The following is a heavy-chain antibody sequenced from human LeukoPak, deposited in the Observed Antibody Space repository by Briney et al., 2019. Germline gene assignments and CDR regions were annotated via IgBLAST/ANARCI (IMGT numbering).Heavy chain of an antibody. J-gene: IGHJ4*02. CDR3: ARRSDYGGNGNYFDY. Sequence: GGSVRLSCAASGFTYSIYGMSWVRQAPGKGLEWVSTISGRDSNTYYADSVEGRFIISRDNSRNTLYLQMNSLRAEDTAVYYCARRSDYGGNGNYFDYWGQGTPVTVSS. CDR1: GFTYSIYG. D-gene: IGHD4-23*01. V-gene: IGHV3-23*01. CDR2: ISGRDSNT.